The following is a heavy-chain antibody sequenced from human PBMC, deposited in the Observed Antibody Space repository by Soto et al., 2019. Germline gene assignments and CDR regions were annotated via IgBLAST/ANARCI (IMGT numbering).Heavy chain of an antibody. CDR2: IANRGDRT. CDR1: GITFSSYA. V-gene: IGHV3-23*01. Sequence: EVQLLESGGGLVQPGGSMRLSCVASGITFSSYAMSWVRQAPGKGLEWVSSIANRGDRTYYADSVKGRFTISRDNSKNTLFLQMNSLRVEDTAMYYCAKDKILATIGGASDFWGQGTLLSVSS. J-gene: IGHJ4*02. D-gene: IGHD5-12*01. CDR3: AKDKILATIGGASDF.